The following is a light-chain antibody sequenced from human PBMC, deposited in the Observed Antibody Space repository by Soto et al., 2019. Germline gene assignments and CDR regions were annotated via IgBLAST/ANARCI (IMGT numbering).Light chain of an antibody. CDR1: SGHSNYA. Sequence: QSVLTQSPSASASLGASVKLTCTLTSGHSNYAIAWHQQQPEKGPRYLMKLNSDGSHTKGDGIPDRFSGSSSGAERYLTISSLQSEDEGDYYCQTWGAGIQVFGGGTKRTVL. CDR2: LNSDGSH. V-gene: IGLV4-69*01. CDR3: QTWGAGIQV. J-gene: IGLJ3*02.